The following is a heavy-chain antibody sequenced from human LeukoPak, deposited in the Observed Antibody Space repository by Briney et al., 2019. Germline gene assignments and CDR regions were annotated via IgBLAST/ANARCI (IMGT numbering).Heavy chain of an antibody. CDR2: IIPILGIA. J-gene: IGHJ5*02. Sequence: SVKVSCKASGGTFSSYTISWVRQAPGQGLEWMGRIIPILGIANYAQKFQGRVTITADKSTSTAYMELSSLRSEDTAVYYCARPYCTNGVCYNNWFDPWGQGTLVTVSS. V-gene: IGHV1-69*02. D-gene: IGHD2-8*01. CDR1: GGTFSSYT. CDR3: ARPYCTNGVCYNNWFDP.